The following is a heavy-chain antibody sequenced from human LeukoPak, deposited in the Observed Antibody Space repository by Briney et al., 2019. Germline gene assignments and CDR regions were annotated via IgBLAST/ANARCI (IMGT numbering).Heavy chain of an antibody. J-gene: IGHJ6*03. CDR3: AGSYNNYYYYYMDV. Sequence: GGSLRLSCAASGFTLSSHAVGWVRQAPGKGLEWVSGISGSGGSTYYADSVKGRFTISRDNAKNTLYLQMNGLRAEDTAVYYYAGSYNNYYYYYMDVWGKGTTVTVSS. CDR2: ISGSGGST. D-gene: IGHD1-1*01. CDR1: GFTLSSHA. V-gene: IGHV3-23*01.